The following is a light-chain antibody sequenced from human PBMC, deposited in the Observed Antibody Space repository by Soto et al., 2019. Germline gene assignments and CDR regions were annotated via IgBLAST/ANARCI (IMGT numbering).Light chain of an antibody. CDR3: QQRGSWPRT. J-gene: IGKJ1*01. CDR2: DAS. Sequence: EVVLTQSPATLSLSPGERAILSCRASQSVSSYLAWYQQKPGQAPRLLIYDASNGVTGIPARFSGSGSGTDFTLTSSSLEPEDFAVYYCQQRGSWPRTFGQGTKVEIK. CDR1: QSVSSY. V-gene: IGKV3-11*01.